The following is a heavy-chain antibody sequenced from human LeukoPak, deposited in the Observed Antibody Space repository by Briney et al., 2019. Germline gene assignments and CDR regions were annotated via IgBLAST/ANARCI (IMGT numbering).Heavy chain of an antibody. J-gene: IGHJ5*02. CDR1: GGSISSSSYY. D-gene: IGHD3-3*01. Sequence: SETLSLTCTVSGGSISSSSYYWGWIRQPPGKGLEWIGSIYYSGSTYYNPSLKSRVTISVDTSKNQFSLKLSSVTAADTAVYYCAGHRITIFGVVINLDPWGQGTLVTVSS. CDR3: AGHRITIFGVVINLDP. V-gene: IGHV4-39*01. CDR2: IYYSGST.